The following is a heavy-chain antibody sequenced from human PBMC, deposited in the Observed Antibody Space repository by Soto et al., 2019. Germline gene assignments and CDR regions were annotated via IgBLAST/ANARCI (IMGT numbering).Heavy chain of an antibody. J-gene: IGHJ3*02. V-gene: IGHV4-59*01. CDR3: ARQQWLVLNAFDI. Sequence: SETLSLTCTVSGGSISSYYRSWIRQPPGKGLEWIGYIYYSGSTNYNPSLKSRVTISVDTSKNQFSLKLSSVTAADTAVYYCARQQWLVLNAFDIWGQGTMVT. D-gene: IGHD6-19*01. CDR1: GGSISSYY. CDR2: IYYSGST.